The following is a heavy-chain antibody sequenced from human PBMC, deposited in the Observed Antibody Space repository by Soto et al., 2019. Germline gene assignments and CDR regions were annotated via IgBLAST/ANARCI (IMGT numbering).Heavy chain of an antibody. D-gene: IGHD3-3*01. J-gene: IGHJ4*02. Sequence: GGSLRLSCAASGFTFSSYAMSWVRQAPGKGLEWVSAISGSGGSTYYADSVKGRFTISRDNSKNTLYLQMNSLRAEDTAVYYCAKNLPTYYDFWSGYFDYWGQGTLVTVSS. CDR1: GFTFSSYA. CDR2: ISGSGGST. V-gene: IGHV3-23*01. CDR3: AKNLPTYYDFWSGYFDY.